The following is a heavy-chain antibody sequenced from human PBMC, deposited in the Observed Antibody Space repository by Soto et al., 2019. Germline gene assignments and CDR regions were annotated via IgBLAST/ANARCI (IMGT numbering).Heavy chain of an antibody. Sequence: LETLSLTCTVSGGSVSSGSYYWSWIRQPPGKGLEWIGYIYYSGSTNYNPSLKSRVTISVDTSKNQFSLKLSSVTAADTAVYYCVRVIAAQVYYYGMDVWGQGTAVTVSS. CDR3: VRVIAAQVYYYGMDV. CDR1: GGSVSSGSYY. J-gene: IGHJ6*02. D-gene: IGHD6-13*01. CDR2: IYYSGST. V-gene: IGHV4-61*01.